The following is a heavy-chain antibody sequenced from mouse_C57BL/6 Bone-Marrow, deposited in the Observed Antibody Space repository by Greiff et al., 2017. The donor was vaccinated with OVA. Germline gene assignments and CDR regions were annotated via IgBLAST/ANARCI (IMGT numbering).Heavy chain of an antibody. J-gene: IGHJ3*01. Sequence: VQLQQSGAELVRPGASVKLSCTASGFNIKDDYMHWVKQRPEQGLEWIGWIDPENGDTEYASKFQGKATITADNSSNTAYLQLSSLTSEDTAVYYCTTIYYGNYAWVGYWGQGTLVTVSA. V-gene: IGHV14-4*01. D-gene: IGHD2-1*01. CDR1: GFNIKDDY. CDR3: TTIYYGNYAWVGY. CDR2: IDPENGDT.